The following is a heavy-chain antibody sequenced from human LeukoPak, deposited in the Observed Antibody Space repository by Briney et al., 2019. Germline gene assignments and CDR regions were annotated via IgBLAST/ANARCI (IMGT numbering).Heavy chain of an antibody. CDR1: GFTFSSYA. CDR2: IKQDGSEK. CDR3: ARDKVRFCSGGTCYSNPYFDY. D-gene: IGHD2-15*01. Sequence: PGGSLRLSCAASGFTFSSYAMSWVRQAPGKGLEWVANIKQDGSEKYCVDSVKGRFTISRDNAKNSLYLQMNSLRAEDTAVYYCARDKVRFCSGGTCYSNPYFDYWGQGTLVTASS. J-gene: IGHJ4*02. V-gene: IGHV3-7*01.